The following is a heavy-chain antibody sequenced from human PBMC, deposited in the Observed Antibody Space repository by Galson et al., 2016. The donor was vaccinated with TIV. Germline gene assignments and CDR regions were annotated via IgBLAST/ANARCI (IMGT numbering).Heavy chain of an antibody. Sequence: SVKVSCKASGIIFNSYAISWVRQAPGQGLEWMGGIIPMFGTTTTHRVTITADKSTSTAYMELSSLRSEDTAVYYCAEASKYESSGYYRDVFDIWGQGTTVTVSS. CDR3: AEASKYESSGYYRDVFDI. V-gene: IGHV1-69*06. CDR1: GIIFNSYA. D-gene: IGHD3-22*01. J-gene: IGHJ3*02. CDR2: IIPMFGTT.